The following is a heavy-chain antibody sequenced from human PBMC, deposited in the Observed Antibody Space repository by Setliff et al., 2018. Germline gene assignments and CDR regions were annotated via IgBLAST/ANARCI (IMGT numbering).Heavy chain of an antibody. Sequence: GASVKVPRKVSGYTLTELSMHWVRQAPGKGREWMGGFDPEDGETIYAQKFQGRVTMTEDTSTDTAYMELSSLRSEDTAVYYCATSVSWIQLVLYPQGHPEPFDYWGQGTLVTVSS. D-gene: IGHD5-18*01. CDR3: ATSVSWIQLVLYPQGHPEPFDY. V-gene: IGHV1-24*01. J-gene: IGHJ4*02. CDR1: GYTLTELS. CDR2: FDPEDGET.